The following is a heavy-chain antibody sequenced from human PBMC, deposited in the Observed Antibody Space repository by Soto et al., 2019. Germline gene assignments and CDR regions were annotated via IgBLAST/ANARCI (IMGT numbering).Heavy chain of an antibody. J-gene: IGHJ4*02. CDR2: IFSHDEK. D-gene: IGHD3-3*01. CDR3: ARMKIFGVLYLDY. Sequence: QVTLKESGPVLVKPTETLTPTCTVSGFSLSNARMGVSWIRQPPGKALEWLAHIFSHDEKSYSTSLKSRLTITKDTSKSQVVLTMTNMDTVDTATYYCARMKIFGVLYLDYWGQGTLVTVSS. CDR1: GFSLSNARMG. V-gene: IGHV2-26*01.